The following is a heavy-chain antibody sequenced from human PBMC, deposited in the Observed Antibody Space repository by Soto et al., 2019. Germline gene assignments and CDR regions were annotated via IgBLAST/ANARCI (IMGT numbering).Heavy chain of an antibody. CDR3: AHMGYFAGGELRDLYFDY. D-gene: IGHD3-9*01. V-gene: IGHV2-5*02. CDR1: GFSLSPSGVG. Sequence: SGPTLVKPTPTLTLTCTFSGFSLSPSGVGVGWIRQPPGKALEWLALIYWDDDKRYSPSLKSRLTITKDTSKNQVVLTMTNMDPVDTATYYCAHMGYFAGGELRDLYFDYWGQGTLVTVSS. CDR2: IYWDDDK. J-gene: IGHJ4*02.